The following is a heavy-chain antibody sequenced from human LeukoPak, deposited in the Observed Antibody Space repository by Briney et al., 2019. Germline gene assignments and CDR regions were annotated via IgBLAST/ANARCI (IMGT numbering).Heavy chain of an antibody. D-gene: IGHD6-19*01. Sequence: GGSLRLSCAASGFTFSDYYMSWIRQAPGKGLEWVSYISSSSSYTNYADSVKGRFTISRDNAKNSLYLQMNSLRAEDTAVYYCARDRSSYSSGWPNFDYWGQGTLVTVSS. CDR2: ISSSSSYT. J-gene: IGHJ4*02. V-gene: IGHV3-11*05. CDR1: GFTFSDYY. CDR3: ARDRSSYSSGWPNFDY.